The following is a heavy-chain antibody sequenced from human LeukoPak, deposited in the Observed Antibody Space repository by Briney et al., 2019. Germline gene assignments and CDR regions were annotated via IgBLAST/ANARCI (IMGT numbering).Heavy chain of an antibody. CDR2: IRYDGSNK. J-gene: IGHJ4*02. CDR3: ANERYGSGSYYSDY. CDR1: GFTFSSYG. V-gene: IGHV3-30*02. D-gene: IGHD3-10*01. Sequence: GGSLRLSCAASGFTFSSYGMHWVRQAPGKGLEWVAFIRYDGSNKYYADPVKGRFTISRDNSKNTLCLQMNSLRAEDTAVYYCANERYGSGSYYSDYWGQGTLVTVSS.